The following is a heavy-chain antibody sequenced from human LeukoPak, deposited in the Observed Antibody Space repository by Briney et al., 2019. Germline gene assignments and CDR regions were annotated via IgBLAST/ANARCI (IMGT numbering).Heavy chain of an antibody. CDR1: GFTFSTYW. Sequence: PGGSLRLSCSTSGFTFSTYWMHWVRQVPGKGLVWVARIKGDGSSTRHADSMKGRFTISRGNAKNTLYLQMNSLRAEDTAVYYCVRGKQDFDYWGQGTLVTVSS. D-gene: IGHD6-13*01. J-gene: IGHJ4*02. V-gene: IGHV3-74*01. CDR3: VRGKQDFDY. CDR2: IKGDGSST.